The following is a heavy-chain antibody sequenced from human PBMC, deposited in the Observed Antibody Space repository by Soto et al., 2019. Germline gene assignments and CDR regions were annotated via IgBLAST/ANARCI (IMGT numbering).Heavy chain of an antibody. Sequence: QVQLVQSGAEVKKPGSSVKVSCTASGGTFISYAISWVRQAPGQGLEWMGGIIPIFGTANYAQKFQGRVTITADESTSTANKERSSLSSEDTAVYYCGRSKYNLNDSGTVYYYYYGMDVWGQGTTVTVSS. CDR2: IIPIFGTA. D-gene: IGHD1-20*01. CDR3: GRSKYNLNDSGTVYYYYYGMDV. CDR1: GGTFISYA. V-gene: IGHV1-69*01. J-gene: IGHJ6*02.